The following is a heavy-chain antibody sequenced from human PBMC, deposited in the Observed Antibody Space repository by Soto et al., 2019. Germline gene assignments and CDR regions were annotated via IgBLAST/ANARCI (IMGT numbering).Heavy chain of an antibody. CDR1: GFIFNTYG. D-gene: IGHD1-7*01. Sequence: QGQLVESGGGVVQPGRSLRLSCAASGFIFNTYGMHWVRQAPGKGLEWVAVIWSDGNNKYYADSVKGRFTISRDNSKNTLYLEMNSLRAEDTAVYYCARVLVGLTGTASGLGPWGQGTLVTVSS. V-gene: IGHV3-33*01. CDR2: IWSDGNNK. CDR3: ARVLVGLTGTASGLGP. J-gene: IGHJ5*02.